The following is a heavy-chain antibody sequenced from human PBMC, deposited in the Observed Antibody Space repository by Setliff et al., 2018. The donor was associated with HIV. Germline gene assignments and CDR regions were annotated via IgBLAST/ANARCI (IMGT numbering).Heavy chain of an antibody. CDR3: ARGTTPLGWFDP. D-gene: IGHD2-2*01. Sequence: SVKVSCKASGDTLNSYIISWVRQAPGQGLEWMGGIVPLLDVANYAQNFDGRVTITADKSTSTAYMELSSLRSEDTAIYYCARGTTPLGWFDPWGQGTLVTVSS. J-gene: IGHJ5*02. CDR1: GDTLNSYI. V-gene: IGHV1-69*10. CDR2: IVPLLDVA.